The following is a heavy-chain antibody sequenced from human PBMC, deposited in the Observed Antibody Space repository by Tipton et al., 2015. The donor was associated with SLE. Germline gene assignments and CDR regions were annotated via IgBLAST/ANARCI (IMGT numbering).Heavy chain of an antibody. Sequence: TLSLTCSVSGVSISSGSNYWTWIRQPAGKGLEWIGRIFTSGSTDYNPSLRSRVTISLDTSKNQFSLELSSVTAADTAVYYCSRKSSTADIWGRGTLVTVSS. D-gene: IGHD2-15*01. CDR2: IFTSGST. CDR3: SRKSSTADI. V-gene: IGHV4-61*02. J-gene: IGHJ2*01. CDR1: GVSISSGSNY.